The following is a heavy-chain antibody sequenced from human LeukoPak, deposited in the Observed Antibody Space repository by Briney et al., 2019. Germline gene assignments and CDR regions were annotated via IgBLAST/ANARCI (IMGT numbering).Heavy chain of an antibody. D-gene: IGHD6-6*01. J-gene: IGHJ4*02. CDR1: GGSLSSGSYY. Sequence: SRTLSLTCTVSGGSLSSGSYYWSWILQPAGKGREGIGRIYTSGSTNYTPSLKTRVTISVDTSKNQFSLKLSSVTAADTAVYYCARTSIAARRFFDYWGQGALVTVSS. CDR3: ARTSIAARRFFDY. V-gene: IGHV4-61*02. CDR2: IYTSGST.